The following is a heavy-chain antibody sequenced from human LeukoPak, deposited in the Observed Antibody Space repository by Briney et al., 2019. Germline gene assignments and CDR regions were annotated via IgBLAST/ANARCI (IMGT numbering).Heavy chain of an antibody. CDR3: AKTESDYGGNSYFDY. D-gene: IGHD4-23*01. J-gene: IGHJ4*02. Sequence: PGGSLRLSCAASGFTFSSYGMHWVRQAPDKGLEWVAFIRYDGSNKYYADSVKGRFTISRDNSKNTLYLQMNSLRAEDTAVYYCAKTESDYGGNSYFDYWGQGTLVTVSS. CDR1: GFTFSSYG. CDR2: IRYDGSNK. V-gene: IGHV3-30*02.